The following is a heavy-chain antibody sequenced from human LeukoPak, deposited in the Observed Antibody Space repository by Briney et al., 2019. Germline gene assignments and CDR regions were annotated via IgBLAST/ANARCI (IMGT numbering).Heavy chain of an antibody. CDR3: AREGAAAASGAFDI. D-gene: IGHD6-13*01. CDR1: GGSISSYY. V-gene: IGHV4-59*01. CDR2: IYYSGST. J-gene: IGHJ3*02. Sequence: SETLSLTCTVSGGSISSYYWSWIRQPPGKGLEWIGYIYYSGSTNYNPSLKSRVTISVDTSKNQFSLKLSSVTAADTAVYYCAREGAAAASGAFDIWGQGTTVTVSS.